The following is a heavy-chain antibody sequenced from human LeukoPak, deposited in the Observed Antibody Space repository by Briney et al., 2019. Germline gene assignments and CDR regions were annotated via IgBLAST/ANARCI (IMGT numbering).Heavy chain of an antibody. D-gene: IGHD3-10*01. CDR3: ARGSYGSGSYTFDY. CDR1: GFTFSSYA. Sequence: GGSLRLSCAASGFTFSSYAMSWVRQAPGKGLEWVSGISGSGDNTYYADSVKGRFTISRDNSKNTLYLQMNSLRAEDTAVYYCARGSYGSGSYTFDYWGQGTLVTVSS. CDR2: ISGSGDNT. J-gene: IGHJ4*02. V-gene: IGHV3-23*01.